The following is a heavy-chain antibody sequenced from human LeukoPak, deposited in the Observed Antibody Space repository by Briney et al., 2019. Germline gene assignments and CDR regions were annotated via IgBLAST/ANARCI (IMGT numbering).Heavy chain of an antibody. J-gene: IGHJ4*02. CDR3: ARAWGGSGGKIQLWLEPFDY. CDR1: GFTFSSYS. CDR2: ISSSSSYI. D-gene: IGHD5-18*01. Sequence: GGSLRLSCAASGFTFSSYSMNWVRQAPGKGLEWVSSISSSSSYIYYADSVKGRFTISRDNAKNSLYLQMNSLRAEDTAVYYCARAWGGSGGKIQLWLEPFDYWGQGTLVTVSS. V-gene: IGHV3-21*01.